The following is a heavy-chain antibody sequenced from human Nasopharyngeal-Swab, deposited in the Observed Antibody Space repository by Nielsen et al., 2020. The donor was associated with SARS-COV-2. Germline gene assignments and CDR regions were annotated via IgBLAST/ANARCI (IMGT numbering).Heavy chain of an antibody. CDR1: GYTFTSYG. CDR3: ASVSSPLSQDY. V-gene: IGHV1-18*01. CDR2: ISAYNGNT. J-gene: IGHJ4*02. Sequence: ASVKVSCKTSGYTFTSYGISWVRQAPGQGLEWMGWISAYNGNTNYAQKLQGRVTMTTDTSTSTAYMELRSLRSDDTAVYYCASVSSPLSQDYWGQGTLVTVSS. D-gene: IGHD3-16*02.